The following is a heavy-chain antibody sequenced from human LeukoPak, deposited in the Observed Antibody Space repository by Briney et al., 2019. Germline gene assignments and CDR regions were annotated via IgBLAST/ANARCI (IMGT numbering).Heavy chain of an antibody. CDR1: GYTFTSYD. J-gene: IGHJ4*02. Sequence: ASVKVSCKASGYTFTSYDINWVRQATGQGLEWMGWMNPNSGNTGYAQKFQGRVTITRNTSISTAYTELSSLRSEDTAVYYCARGRYYGSGRPIDYWGQGTLVTVSS. D-gene: IGHD3-10*01. V-gene: IGHV1-8*03. CDR2: MNPNSGNT. CDR3: ARGRYYGSGRPIDY.